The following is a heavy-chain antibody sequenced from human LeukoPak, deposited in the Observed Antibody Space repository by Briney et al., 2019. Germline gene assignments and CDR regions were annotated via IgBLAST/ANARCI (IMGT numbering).Heavy chain of an antibody. Sequence: GGSLRLSCAASGFTFSSCWMSWVRQAPGKGLEWVANIKQDGSEKYYVDSVKGRFTISRDNAKNSLYLQMNSLRAEDTAVYYCAKGASDFYYWGQETLVTVSS. J-gene: IGHJ4*02. V-gene: IGHV3-7*01. CDR3: AKGASDFYY. D-gene: IGHD6-6*01. CDR1: GFTFSSCW. CDR2: IKQDGSEK.